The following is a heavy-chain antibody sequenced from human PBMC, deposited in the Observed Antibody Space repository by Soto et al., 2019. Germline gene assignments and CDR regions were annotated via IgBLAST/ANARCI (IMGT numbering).Heavy chain of an antibody. CDR3: ARSCYGDASHVI. Sequence: QVQLQESGPGLVKPSQTLSLTCTVSGGSISSGGYYWSWIRQHPGKGMEWIGYIYYSGSTYYNPSLRSRVTISVNTSKNPSSLKLSSVTAADTAVYYCARSCYGDASHVIWGQGTLVTVSP. CDR1: GGSISSGGYY. J-gene: IGHJ4*02. D-gene: IGHD4-17*01. CDR2: IYYSGST. V-gene: IGHV4-31*03.